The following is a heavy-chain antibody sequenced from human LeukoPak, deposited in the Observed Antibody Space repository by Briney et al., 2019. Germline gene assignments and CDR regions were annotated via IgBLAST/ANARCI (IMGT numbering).Heavy chain of an antibody. V-gene: IGHV4-39*07. D-gene: IGHD2-15*01. CDR1: GGSIRSSNYY. J-gene: IGHJ5*02. Sequence: SETLSLTCTVSGGSIRSSNYYWGWIRQPPGKGLEWIGSISYSGSTYYNPSLKSRVTISVDTSKNQFSLKLSSVTAADTAVYYCAKAGYCSGSSCSNWFDPWGQGTLVTVSS. CDR3: AKAGYCSGSSCSNWFDP. CDR2: ISYSGST.